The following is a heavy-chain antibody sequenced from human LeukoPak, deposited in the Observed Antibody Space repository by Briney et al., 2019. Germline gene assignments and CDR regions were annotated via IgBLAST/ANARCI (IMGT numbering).Heavy chain of an antibody. CDR1: GGSFSGYY. V-gene: IGHV4-34*01. CDR2: INHSGST. Sequence: PSETLSLTCVVYGGSFSGYYWSWIRPPPGKGLEWIGEINHSGSTNYNPSLKSRVTVPLDTSKNQFSLKLSSVTAADSAVYYCARGRASSTLVAFDYWGQGTLVTVSS. J-gene: IGHJ4*02. D-gene: IGHD5-12*01. CDR3: ARGRASSTLVAFDY.